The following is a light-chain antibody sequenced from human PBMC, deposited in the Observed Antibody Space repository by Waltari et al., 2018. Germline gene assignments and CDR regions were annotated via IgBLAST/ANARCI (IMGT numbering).Light chain of an antibody. CDR3: QSYDSSLSVV. V-gene: IGLV1-40*01. CDR2: GNS. Sequence: QSVLTQPPSVSGAPGQRVIISCTGSRPNIAAGYAVHWYQQLPGTAPKLLIYGNSTRPSGVPARFSGSKSGTSASLAITGLQAEDEADYYCQSYDSSLSVVFGGGTKLTVL. J-gene: IGLJ2*01. CDR1: RPNIAAGYA.